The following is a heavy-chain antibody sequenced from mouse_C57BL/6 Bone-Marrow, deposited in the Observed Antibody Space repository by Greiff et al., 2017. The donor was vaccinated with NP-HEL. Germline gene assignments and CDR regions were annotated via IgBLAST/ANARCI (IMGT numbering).Heavy chain of an antibody. J-gene: IGHJ3*01. CDR2: IWSGGST. CDR1: GFSLTSYG. Sequence: VKLMESGPGLVQPSQSLSITCTVSGFSLTSYGVHWVRQSPGKGLAWLGVIWSGGSTDYNEAFISRLSISKDNSKSQVFFKMNSLQADDTAIYYCATYSNYEAWFAYWGQGTLVTVSA. CDR3: ATYSNYEAWFAY. D-gene: IGHD2-5*01. V-gene: IGHV2-2*01.